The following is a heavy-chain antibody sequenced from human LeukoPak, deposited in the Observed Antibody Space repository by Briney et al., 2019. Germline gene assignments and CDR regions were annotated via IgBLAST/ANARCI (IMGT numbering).Heavy chain of an antibody. Sequence: GGSLRLSCAASGFTFSSYEMNWVRQAPGKGLEWVSYISSSCSTIYYADSVKGRFAISRDNAKNSLYLQMNSLRAEDTAVYYCARDESYGSGSYYGHWGQGTLVTVSS. D-gene: IGHD3-10*01. CDR3: ARDESYGSGSYYGH. J-gene: IGHJ4*02. V-gene: IGHV3-48*03. CDR1: GFTFSSYE. CDR2: ISSSCSTI.